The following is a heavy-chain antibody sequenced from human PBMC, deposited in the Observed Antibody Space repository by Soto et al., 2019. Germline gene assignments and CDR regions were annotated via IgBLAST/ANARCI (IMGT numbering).Heavy chain of an antibody. J-gene: IGHJ1*01. CDR2: VSPKSGNT. CDR3: ARGRTVSSIGPLLV. V-gene: IGHV1-18*01. D-gene: IGHD1-1*01. Sequence: QIQLVQSGAEVKKPGASVKVSCKASGYNFFDYGVSWVRQAPGQGLEWMGWVSPKSGNTDFARKVQGRVTMTADTSTNTAYLDLRGLRSDDTAVYYCARGRTVSSIGPLLVWGQGTLVSVSS. CDR1: GYNFFDYG.